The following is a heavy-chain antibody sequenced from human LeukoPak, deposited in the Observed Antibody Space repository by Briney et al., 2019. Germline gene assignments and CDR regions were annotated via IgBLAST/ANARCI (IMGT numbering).Heavy chain of an antibody. J-gene: IGHJ4*02. D-gene: IGHD1-1*01. V-gene: IGHV3-53*01. Sequence: GGSLRLPCAASGFTVSSNHMSWVRQVPGKGLEWVSVIYSGGSTDYADSVKGRFTISRDNLKNTLYLQMNSLRAEDTAVYYCARGPAGYNWGQGTLVTFSS. CDR2: IYSGGST. CDR3: ARGPAGYN. CDR1: GFTVSSNH.